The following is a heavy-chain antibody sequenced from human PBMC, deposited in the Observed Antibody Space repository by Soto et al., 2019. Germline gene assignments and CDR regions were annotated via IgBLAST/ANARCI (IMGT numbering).Heavy chain of an antibody. CDR2: INPSGGST. D-gene: IGHD6-13*01. J-gene: IGHJ4*02. Sequence: VASVKVSCKASGYTFTSYYMHWVRQAPGQGLEWMGIINPSGGSTSYAQKFQGRVTMTRDTSTSTVYMELSSLRSEDTAVYYCARDRGGYSSRWTRLDYWGQGTLVTVSS. V-gene: IGHV1-46*01. CDR3: ARDRGGYSSRWTRLDY. CDR1: GYTFTSYY.